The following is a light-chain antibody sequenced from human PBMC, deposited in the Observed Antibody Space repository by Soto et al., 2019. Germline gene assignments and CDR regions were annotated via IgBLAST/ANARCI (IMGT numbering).Light chain of an antibody. CDR1: QSVSSY. CDR3: PQPKNRPPYT. J-gene: IGKJ2*01. CDR2: DAS. V-gene: IGKV3-11*01. Sequence: EIVLTQSPATLSWSPGERATLSCRASQSVSSYLAWYQQKPGQAPRLLIYDASNRATGIPARFSGSGSGTDFTLHIHRLGPERFGVYFCPQPKNRPPYTFGPGTKLEIK.